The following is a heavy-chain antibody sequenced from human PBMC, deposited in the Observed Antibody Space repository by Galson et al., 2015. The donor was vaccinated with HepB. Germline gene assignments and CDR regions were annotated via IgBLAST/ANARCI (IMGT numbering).Heavy chain of an antibody. D-gene: IGHD6-19*01. CDR1: GFTFSSYA. Sequence: SLRLSCAASGFTFSSYAMSWVRQAPGKGLEWVSGISGSGGSTYYADSVKGRFTFSRDNSKNTLYLQMNSLRAEDTAVYYCAKDHSIAVASTSAFDIWGQGTMVTVSS. V-gene: IGHV3-23*01. CDR3: AKDHSIAVASTSAFDI. J-gene: IGHJ3*02. CDR2: ISGSGGST.